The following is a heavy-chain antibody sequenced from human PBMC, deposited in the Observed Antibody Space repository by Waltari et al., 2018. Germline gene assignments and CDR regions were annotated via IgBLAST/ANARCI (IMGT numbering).Heavy chain of an antibody. Sequence: EVQLVESGGGLVQPGGSLRLSCAASGFTFSSSSMNWVRQAPGKGLEWVSYISSSSSTIYYADSVKGRFTISRDNAKNSLYLQMNSLRAEDTAVYYCARGYDSSGYYDNWYFDLWGRGTLVTVSS. CDR1: GFTFSSSS. V-gene: IGHV3-48*04. CDR2: ISSSSSTI. J-gene: IGHJ2*01. D-gene: IGHD3-22*01. CDR3: ARGYDSSGYYDNWYFDL.